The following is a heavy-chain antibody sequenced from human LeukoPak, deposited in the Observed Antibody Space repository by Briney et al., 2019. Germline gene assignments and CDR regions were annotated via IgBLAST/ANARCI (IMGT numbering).Heavy chain of an antibody. Sequence: ASVKVSCKASGGTFSSYAISWVRQAPGQGLEWMGGIIPIFGTANYAQKFQGRVTITADGSTSTAYMELSSLRSEDTAVYYCARDGGVAAIRGAFDIWGQGTMVTVSS. CDR1: GGTFSSYA. CDR3: ARDGGVAAIRGAFDI. CDR2: IIPIFGTA. J-gene: IGHJ3*02. V-gene: IGHV1-69*01. D-gene: IGHD2-15*01.